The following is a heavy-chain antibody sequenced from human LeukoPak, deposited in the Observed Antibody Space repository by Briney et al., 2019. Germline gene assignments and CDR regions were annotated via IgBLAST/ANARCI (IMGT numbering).Heavy chain of an antibody. Sequence: PGGSLRLSCAASGFTFSSYWMHWVRQAPGKGLVWVSRINSDGSSTSYADSVKGRFTISRDNAKNTLYLQMNSLRAEDAAVYYCARSQTIAVAGWFDPWGQGTLVTVSS. J-gene: IGHJ5*02. D-gene: IGHD6-19*01. CDR3: ARSQTIAVAGWFDP. CDR1: GFTFSSYW. CDR2: INSDGSST. V-gene: IGHV3-74*01.